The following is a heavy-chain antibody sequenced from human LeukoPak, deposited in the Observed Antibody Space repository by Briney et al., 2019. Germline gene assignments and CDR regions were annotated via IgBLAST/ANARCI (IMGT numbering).Heavy chain of an antibody. CDR1: GFTFGDYA. J-gene: IGHJ4*02. CDR3: TRDRGAYNLYNY. V-gene: IGHV3-49*03. CDR2: IRSKAYGETA. Sequence: GGSLRLSCTASGFTFGDYAMSWIRQAPGKGLEWVGFIRSKAYGETADYAASVKGRFTISRDDSKAIAYLQMNSLKTEDTAVYHCTRDRGAYNLYNYWGQGTLVTVSS. D-gene: IGHD1-1*01.